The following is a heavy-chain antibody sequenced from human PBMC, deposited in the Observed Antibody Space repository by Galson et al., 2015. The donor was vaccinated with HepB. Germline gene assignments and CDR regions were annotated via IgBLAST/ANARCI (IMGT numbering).Heavy chain of an antibody. CDR2: IWYDGSNR. CDR3: AKDIYSGSFSHYFDS. Sequence: SLRLSCAASGFIFSSYGMHWVRQAPGKGLEWVAVIWYDGSNRYYAASVKGRFTVSRDDPTNTLYLQMTGLRAEDTAVYYCAKDIYSGSFSHYFDSWGQGTPVTVSS. CDR1: GFIFSSYG. V-gene: IGHV3-33*06. J-gene: IGHJ4*02. D-gene: IGHD1-26*01.